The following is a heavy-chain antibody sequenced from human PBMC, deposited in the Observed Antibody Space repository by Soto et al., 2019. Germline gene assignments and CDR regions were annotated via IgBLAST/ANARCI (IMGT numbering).Heavy chain of an antibody. V-gene: IGHV6-1*01. D-gene: IGHD6-19*01. CDR1: GDSVSSNSAA. CDR2: TYYRSKWYN. J-gene: IGHJ6*02. Sequence: SQTLSLTCAISGDSVSSNSAAWNWIRQSPSRGLEWLGRTYYRSKWYNDYAVSVKSRITINPDTSKNQFSLQLNSVTPEDTAVYYCARESPGSVAGTSVYYYYGMDVWGQGTTVTVSS. CDR3: ARESPGSVAGTSVYYYYGMDV.